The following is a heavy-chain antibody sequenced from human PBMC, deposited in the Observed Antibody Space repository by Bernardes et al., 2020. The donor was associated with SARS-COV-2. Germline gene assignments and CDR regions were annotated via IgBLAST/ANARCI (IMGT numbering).Heavy chain of an antibody. V-gene: IGHV3-74*01. J-gene: IGHJ5*02. CDR1: GFSFNTYW. Sequence: GGSLRLSCAASGFSFNTYWMHWVRQVPGKGLVWVSHINSDGSRTNYADSVKGRFTIFRDNAKNTLYLQMNSLRAEDTAVYYCTRDPSGTSPAWGQGTPVTVSS. CDR2: INSDGSRT. D-gene: IGHD1-1*01. CDR3: TRDPSGTSPA.